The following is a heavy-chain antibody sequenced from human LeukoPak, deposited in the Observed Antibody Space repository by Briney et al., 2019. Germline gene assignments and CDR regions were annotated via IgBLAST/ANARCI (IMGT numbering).Heavy chain of an antibody. D-gene: IGHD1-26*01. V-gene: IGHV3-7*01. Sequence: KPGGSLRLSCAASGFTFSSFWMRWVRQAPGKGLELVANIKQDGSEKYYVDSVQGRFTISRDNAKNSLYLQMNSLRVEDTAVYYCARRIVGPSSGGDYWGQGTPVTVSS. J-gene: IGHJ4*02. CDR1: GFTFSSFW. CDR3: ARRIVGPSSGGDY. CDR2: IKQDGSEK.